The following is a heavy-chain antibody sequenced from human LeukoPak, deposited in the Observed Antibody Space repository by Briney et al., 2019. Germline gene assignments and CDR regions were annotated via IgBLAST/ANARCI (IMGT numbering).Heavy chain of an antibody. D-gene: IGHD2/OR15-2a*01. CDR2: IYSGGST. J-gene: IGHJ4*02. CDR1: GFTFSSYS. CDR3: ARARKYGTLPYFDY. V-gene: IGHV3-53*01. Sequence: GGSLRLSCAASGFTFSSYSMNWVRQAPGKGLEWVSVIYSGGSTYYADSVKGRFTISRDNSKNTLYLQMNSLRAEDTAVYYCARARKYGTLPYFDYWGQGTLVTVSS.